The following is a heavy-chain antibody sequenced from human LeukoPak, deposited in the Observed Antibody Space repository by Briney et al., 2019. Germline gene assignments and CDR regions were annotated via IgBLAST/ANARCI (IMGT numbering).Heavy chain of an antibody. CDR3: ARWNTEVPDTLPLNAFDV. D-gene: IGHD1/OR15-1a*01. V-gene: IGHV4-39*01. Sequence: PSETLSLTCSVSGGSMKTPSHYWDWIRQSPGKGLEWIGSMFYSGSTYFNPSLRRRVTISGDTSTNQISLSLTSVTAADTAVYYCARWNTEVPDTLPLNAFDVWGQGAKVIVSS. J-gene: IGHJ3*01. CDR2: MFYSGST. CDR1: GGSMKTPSHY.